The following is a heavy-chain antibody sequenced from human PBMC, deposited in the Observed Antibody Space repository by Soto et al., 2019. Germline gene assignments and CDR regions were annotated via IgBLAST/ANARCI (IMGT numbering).Heavy chain of an antibody. D-gene: IGHD3-22*01. CDR2: IYSGGST. CDR1: GFIVNY. V-gene: IGHV3-53*01. J-gene: IGHJ3*02. CDR3: ASRYHYDSSGYPADAFDI. Sequence: DVQLVESGGGLIQPGGSLRLSCAASGFIVNYMSWVRQAPGKGLEWVSVIYSGGSTYYADSVKGRFTISRDNSKNTLYLQKNSLRAEDTAVYYCASRYHYDSSGYPADAFDIWGQGTMVTVSS.